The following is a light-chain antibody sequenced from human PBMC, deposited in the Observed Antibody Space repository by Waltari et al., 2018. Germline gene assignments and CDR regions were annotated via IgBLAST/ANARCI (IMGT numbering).Light chain of an antibody. CDR3: QQYDEWPRT. Sequence: VLTQSPATLSVSPGERATLSCRASQTVNYYLAWYQQKDGQAPRHLTYGASTRATGIPARFSGSGSGTEFTLSISSLQSEDFAIYYCQQYDEWPRTFGHGTRVEI. CDR1: QTVNYY. CDR2: GAS. V-gene: IGKV3-15*01. J-gene: IGKJ1*01.